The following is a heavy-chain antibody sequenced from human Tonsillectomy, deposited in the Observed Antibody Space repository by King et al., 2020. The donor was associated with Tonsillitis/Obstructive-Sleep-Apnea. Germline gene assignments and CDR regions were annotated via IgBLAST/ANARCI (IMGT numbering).Heavy chain of an antibody. D-gene: IGHD1-26*01. J-gene: IGHJ4*02. CDR3: ARDRSALEVGATTTDY. CDR1: GYTFTSYG. CDR2: ISAYNGNT. Sequence: QLVQSGAEVKKPGASVKVSCKASGYTFTSYGISWVRQAPGPGLEWMGWISAYNGNTNSAQKLQGRVTMTTDTSTSTAYMELRSLRSDDTAVYYCARDRSALEVGATTTDYWGQGTLVTVSS. V-gene: IGHV1-18*01.